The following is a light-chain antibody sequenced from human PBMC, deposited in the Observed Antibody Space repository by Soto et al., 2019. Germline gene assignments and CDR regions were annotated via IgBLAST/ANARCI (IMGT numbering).Light chain of an antibody. J-gene: IGKJ4*01. V-gene: IGKV3-15*01. CDR2: GTS. Sequence: EIVMTQSPATLSESPGERATLSCRASQSVSSNLAWYQQKRGQAPRLLIYGTSTRATGIPASFSGSGSGTEFTLTISSLQSEDFAVYYCQQYNKWPLTFGGGTTVEIK. CDR3: QQYNKWPLT. CDR1: QSVSSN.